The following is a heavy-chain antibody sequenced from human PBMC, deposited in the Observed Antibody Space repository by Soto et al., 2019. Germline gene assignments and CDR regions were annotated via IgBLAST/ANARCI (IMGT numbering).Heavy chain of an antibody. D-gene: IGHD6-13*01. Sequence: GGSLRLSCAASGFTFSSYAMSWVRQAPGKGLEWVSAISGSGGSTYYADSVKGRFTISRDNSKNTLYLQMNSLRAEDTAVYYCAKDLAARYSSSWYGDLVYWGQGTLVTVSS. CDR3: AKDLAARYSSSWYGDLVY. V-gene: IGHV3-23*01. J-gene: IGHJ4*02. CDR1: GFTFSSYA. CDR2: ISGSGGST.